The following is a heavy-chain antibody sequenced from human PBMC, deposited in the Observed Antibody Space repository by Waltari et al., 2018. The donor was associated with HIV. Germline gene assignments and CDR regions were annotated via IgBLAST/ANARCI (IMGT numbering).Heavy chain of an antibody. V-gene: IGHV1-18*01. CDR1: GYTFTSYG. Sequence: QVQLVQSGAEVKKPGASVKVSCKASGYTFTSYGISWVRQAPGQGLGWMGWISAYKGHTNYAQKLQGRGTMTTDTSTSTADMDLRSLRSDDTAFYYCARALWSGYYTPYYFDYWGQGTLVTVSS. CDR3: ARALWSGYYTPYYFDY. D-gene: IGHD3-3*01. J-gene: IGHJ4*02. CDR2: ISAYKGHT.